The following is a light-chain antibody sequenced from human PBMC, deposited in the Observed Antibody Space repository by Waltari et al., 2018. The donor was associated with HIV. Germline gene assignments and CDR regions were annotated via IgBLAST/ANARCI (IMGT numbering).Light chain of an antibody. CDR1: SSNLGAGYN. CDR3: QSYDRSLSAWV. Sequence: QSVLTQPPAVSGAPGQRVTISCPGHSSNLGAGYNVHWYQLLPGTAPKLLIYGDKNRPSGVPDRFSGSKSDTSASLAITGLQAEDEADYYCQSYDRSLSAWVFGGGTKLTVL. V-gene: IGLV1-40*01. CDR2: GDK. J-gene: IGLJ3*02.